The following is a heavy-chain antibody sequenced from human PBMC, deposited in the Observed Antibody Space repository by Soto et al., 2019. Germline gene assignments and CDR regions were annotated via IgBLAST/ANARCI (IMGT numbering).Heavy chain of an antibody. J-gene: IGHJ6*02. CDR1: GYTFTSYG. V-gene: IGHV1-18*04. CDR3: ARDIPSTIFGVVYYYYDMDV. CDR2: ISAYNGNT. D-gene: IGHD3-3*01. Sequence: RASVKVSCKAFGYTFTSYGISWVRQAPGQGLEWMGWISAYNGNTNYAQKLQGRVTMTTDTSTSTAYMELRSPRSDDTAVYYCARDIPSTIFGVVYYYYDMDVWGQGTTVTVSS.